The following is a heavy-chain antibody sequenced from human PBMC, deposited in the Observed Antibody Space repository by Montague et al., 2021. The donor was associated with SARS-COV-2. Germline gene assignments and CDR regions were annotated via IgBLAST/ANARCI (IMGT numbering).Heavy chain of an antibody. V-gene: IGHV4-39*07. D-gene: IGHD1-20*01. CDR1: GGSILSSSYY. CDR2: IYYSGST. J-gene: IGHJ6*02. Sequence: SETLSLTCTVSGGSILSSSYYWGRIRQPPGTVLEWIGSIYYSGSTYYNPSLKSRVTISVDTSKNQFSLKLSSVTAADTAVYYCARDKGYNWNYYYYYGMDGWGQGTTVTVSS. CDR3: ARDKGYNWNYYYYYGMDG.